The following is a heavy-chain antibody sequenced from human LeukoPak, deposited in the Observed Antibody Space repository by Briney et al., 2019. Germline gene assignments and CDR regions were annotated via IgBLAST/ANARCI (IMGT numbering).Heavy chain of an antibody. D-gene: IGHD3-3*01. Sequence: KPSETLSLTCAVYGGSFSGYYWSWIRQPPGKGLEWIGAINHSGSTNYNPSLKSRVTISLDTSKNLFSLKLSSVTAADTAVHYCARERGRPIFGVVKHWFDPWGQGNLVTVSS. J-gene: IGHJ5*02. CDR2: INHSGST. V-gene: IGHV4-34*01. CDR3: ARERGRPIFGVVKHWFDP. CDR1: GGSFSGYY.